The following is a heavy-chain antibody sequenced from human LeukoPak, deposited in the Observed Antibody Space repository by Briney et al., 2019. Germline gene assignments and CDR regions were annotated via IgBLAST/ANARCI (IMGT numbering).Heavy chain of an antibody. V-gene: IGHV3-49*04. D-gene: IGHD5-18*01. J-gene: IGHJ6*02. CDR2: IRSKAYRGTT. CDR3: ARGPIQLWIHNAMDV. Sequence: QAGGSLRLSCIGSGFTFGDHAMSWVRQAPGKGLEWVGFIRSKAYRGTTEYAASVKGRFTISRDDSASIAYLQMNSLRTEDTAVYYCARGPIQLWIHNAMDVWGQGTTVTVSS. CDR1: GFTFGDHA.